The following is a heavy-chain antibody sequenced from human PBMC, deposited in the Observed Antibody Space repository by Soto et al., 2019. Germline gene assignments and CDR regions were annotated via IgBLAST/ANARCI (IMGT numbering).Heavy chain of an antibody. V-gene: IGHV4-39*01. D-gene: IGHD3-16*02. CDR2: IYYTGCT. CDR1: TGSISPTSYN. Sequence: QMQLQESGPGLVKPSETLSLTCTVSTGSISPTSYNWGWIRQSPGKGLEWIGTIYYTGCTPYNPSLKSRATIPVDTSKNQFSLKLASVTAADTAVYYCARHGSFWGQGTLVIVSS. CDR3: ARHGSF. J-gene: IGHJ4*02.